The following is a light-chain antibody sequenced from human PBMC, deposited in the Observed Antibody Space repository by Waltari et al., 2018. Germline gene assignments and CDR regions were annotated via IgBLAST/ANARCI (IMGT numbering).Light chain of an antibody. CDR2: LVS. Sequence: DIVMTQSPLSLSVTPGEPASISCRSSQSLLHSSGNTFLAGYLQKPGQSPPLLIYLVSNRASGVPDRFSGIGSGTDFTLKISRVEAEDVGVYFCMQARQTPWTFGQGTKVEIK. CDR3: MQARQTPWT. CDR1: QSLLHSSGNTF. J-gene: IGKJ1*01. V-gene: IGKV2-28*01.